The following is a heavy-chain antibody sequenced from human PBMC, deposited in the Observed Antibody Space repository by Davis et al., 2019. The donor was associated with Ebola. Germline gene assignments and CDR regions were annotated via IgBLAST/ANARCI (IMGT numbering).Heavy chain of an antibody. CDR1: GFTFSSYW. D-gene: IGHD1-26*01. Sequence: GESLKISCAASGFTFSSYWMHWVRQAPGKGLVWVSRIDSDGSSTSYADSVKGRFTISRDNSKNTIHLQMNSLRVEDTAVYYCVKPRTRGSWYFDLWGRGTLVIVSS. CDR3: VKPRTRGSWYFDL. V-gene: IGHV3-74*01. J-gene: IGHJ2*01. CDR2: IDSDGSST.